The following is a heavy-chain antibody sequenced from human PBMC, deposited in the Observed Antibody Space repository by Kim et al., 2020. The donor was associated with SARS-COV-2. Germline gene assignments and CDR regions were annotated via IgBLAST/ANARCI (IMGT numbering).Heavy chain of an antibody. CDR2: ISSSGSTI. CDR3: ARERYYYDSSGYFWFDP. CDR1: GFTFSSYE. V-gene: IGHV3-48*03. D-gene: IGHD3-22*01. Sequence: GGSLRLSCAASGFTFSSYEMNWVRQAPGKGLEWVSYISSSGSTIYYADSVKGRFTISRDNAKNSLYLQMNSLRAEDTAVYYCARERYYYDSSGYFWFDPWGQGTLVTVSS. J-gene: IGHJ5*02.